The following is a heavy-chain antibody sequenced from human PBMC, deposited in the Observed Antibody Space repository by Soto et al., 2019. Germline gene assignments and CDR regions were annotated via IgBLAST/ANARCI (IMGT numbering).Heavy chain of an antibody. D-gene: IGHD4-17*01. J-gene: IGHJ2*01. V-gene: IGHV3-48*03. Sequence: APGKGLEWVSYISSSGSTIYYADSVKGRFTISRDNAKNSLYLQMNSLRAEDTAVCYCARGTDYGGNSGDWYFDLWGRGTLVTVS. CDR3: ARGTDYGGNSGDWYFDL. CDR2: ISSSGSTI.